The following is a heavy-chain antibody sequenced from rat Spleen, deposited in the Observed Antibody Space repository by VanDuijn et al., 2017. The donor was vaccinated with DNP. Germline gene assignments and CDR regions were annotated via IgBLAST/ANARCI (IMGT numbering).Heavy chain of an antibody. Sequence: EVQLVESGGGLVQPGRSLKLSCAASGFTFSFYGMAWVRQAPTKGLEWVAYMRYEGDSTYHGDSVKGRFIISRDNARNTLYLQMNSLRSEDTAPYFWARGSGTYYGYFDFWGPGTMVTVSS. V-gene: IGHV5-22*01. J-gene: IGHJ1*01. CDR1: GFTFSFYG. CDR3: ARGSGTYYGYFDF. D-gene: IGHD5-1*01. CDR2: MRYEGDST.